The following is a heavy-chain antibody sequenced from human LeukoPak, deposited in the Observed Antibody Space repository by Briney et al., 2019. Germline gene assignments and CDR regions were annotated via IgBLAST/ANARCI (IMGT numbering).Heavy chain of an antibody. CDR3: ARGSFRLRLGELSFDFDY. Sequence: ASVKVSCKASGYTFTSYGISWVRQAPGQGLEWMGWISAYSGNTNYAQKLQGRVTMTTDISTSTAYMELRSLRSDDTAVYYCARGSFRLRLGELSFDFDYWGQGTLVTVSS. CDR1: GYTFTSYG. J-gene: IGHJ4*02. V-gene: IGHV1-18*01. D-gene: IGHD3-16*02. CDR2: ISAYSGNT.